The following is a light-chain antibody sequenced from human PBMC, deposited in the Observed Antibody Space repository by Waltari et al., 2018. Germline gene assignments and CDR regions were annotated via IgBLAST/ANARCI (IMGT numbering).Light chain of an antibody. CDR3: SSQSSNDVVL. J-gene: IGLJ2*01. Sequence: QCALPRPAPVSGPPGKSSTFFGAGTSKDVGGYNWVTWYQEHPGQAPRVIIYDVSDRPSGVSDRFSGSKSGNTASLTISGLQAEDEADYYCSSQSSNDVVLFGGGTKLTVL. V-gene: IGLV2-14*01. CDR2: DVS. CDR1: SKDVGGYNW.